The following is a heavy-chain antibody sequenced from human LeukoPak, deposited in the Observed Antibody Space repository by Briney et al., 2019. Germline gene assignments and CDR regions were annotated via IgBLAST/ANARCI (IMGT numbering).Heavy chain of an antibody. J-gene: IGHJ3*02. CDR1: GFTFSSYW. CDR2: IKQDGSDK. CDR3: ARWGTYSSSWLGAFDI. Sequence: GGSLRLSCAASGFTFSSYWMSWVRQAPGKGLEWAANIKQDGSDKYYVDSVKGRFTISRDNAKNSLYLQMNSLRAEDTAVYYCARWGTYSSSWLGAFDIWGQGTMVTVSS. V-gene: IGHV3-7*05. D-gene: IGHD6-13*01.